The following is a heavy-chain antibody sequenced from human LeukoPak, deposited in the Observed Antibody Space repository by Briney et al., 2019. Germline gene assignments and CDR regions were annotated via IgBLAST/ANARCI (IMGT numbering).Heavy chain of an antibody. Sequence: GESLKISCKGSGSRFTSYWIGWVRQMPGKGLEWMGIIYPGDSDTRYSPSFQGQVTISADKSISTAYVQWSSLKASDSAMYYCARQDSGYDKAFDYWGQGTLVTVSS. CDR1: GSRFTSYW. D-gene: IGHD5-12*01. V-gene: IGHV5-51*01. CDR2: IYPGDSDT. J-gene: IGHJ4*02. CDR3: ARQDSGYDKAFDY.